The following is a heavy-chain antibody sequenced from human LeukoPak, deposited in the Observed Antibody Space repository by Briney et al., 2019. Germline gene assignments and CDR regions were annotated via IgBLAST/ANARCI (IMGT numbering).Heavy chain of an antibody. V-gene: IGHV3-7*01. D-gene: IGHD6-13*01. CDR3: ARDRIEQQRTLGRSTNYYSYYYMDV. CDR2: IKQDGSDK. Sequence: GGSLRLSCGASGFTFSTYWMSWVRQAPGKGLEWVANIKQDGSDKHYVDSVKGRFTISRDNAKNSLYLQTNSLRAEDTAVYYCARDRIEQQRTLGRSTNYYSYYYMDVWGKGTTVTVSS. J-gene: IGHJ6*03. CDR1: GFTFSTYW.